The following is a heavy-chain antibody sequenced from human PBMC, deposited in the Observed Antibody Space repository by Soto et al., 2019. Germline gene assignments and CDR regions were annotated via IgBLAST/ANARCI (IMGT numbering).Heavy chain of an antibody. CDR1: GFIFITSA. D-gene: IGHD2-21*02. CDR3: ARTLAYCGGDCYPGWFDP. J-gene: IGHJ5*02. Sequence: GASVKVSCKASGFIFITSAVQMLLQARVHPLEWMGGIIPIFGTANYAQKFQGRVTITADESTSTAYMELSSLRSEDTAVYYCARTLAYCGGDCYPGWFDPWGQGTLVTVSS. CDR2: IIPIFGTA. V-gene: IGHV1-69*13.